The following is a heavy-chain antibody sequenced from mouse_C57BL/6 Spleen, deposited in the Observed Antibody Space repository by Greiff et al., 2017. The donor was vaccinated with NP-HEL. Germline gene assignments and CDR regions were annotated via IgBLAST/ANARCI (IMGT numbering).Heavy chain of an antibody. D-gene: IGHD1-1*01. CDR1: GFSLTSYG. CDR3: ARNQGVYYGSVYAMDY. V-gene: IGHV2-2*01. J-gene: IGHJ4*01. CDR2: IWSGGST. Sequence: VQLQQSGPGLVQPSQSLSITCTVSGFSLTSYGVHWVRQSPGKGLEWLGVIWSGGSTDYNAAFISRLSISKDNSKSQVFFKMNSLQADDTAIYYCARNQGVYYGSVYAMDYWGQGTSVTVSS.